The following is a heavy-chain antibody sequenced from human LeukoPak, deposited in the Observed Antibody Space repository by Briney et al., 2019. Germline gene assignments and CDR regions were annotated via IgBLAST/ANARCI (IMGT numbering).Heavy chain of an antibody. CDR3: ATQRGVWFGIDY. Sequence: ASVKVSCKVSGYTLTELSMHWVRQAPGKGLEWMGGFDPEDGETIYAQKFQGRVTMTEDTSTDTAYMELSSLRSEDTAVYYRATQRGVWFGIDYWGQGTLVTVSS. J-gene: IGHJ4*02. D-gene: IGHD3-10*01. CDR1: GYTLTELS. CDR2: FDPEDGET. V-gene: IGHV1-24*01.